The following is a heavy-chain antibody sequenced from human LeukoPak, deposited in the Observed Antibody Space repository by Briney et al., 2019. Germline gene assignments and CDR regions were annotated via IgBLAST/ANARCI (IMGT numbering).Heavy chain of an antibody. CDR3: ARESNGEYFDY. Sequence: AGGSLRLSCAASGFTFSSYWMSWVRQAPGKGLEWVANIKQDGSEKYYVDSVKGRFTISRDNAKNSLYLKMNRLRAEDTAVYYCARESNGEYFDYWGQGTLVTVSS. CDR2: IKQDGSEK. D-gene: IGHD2-8*01. V-gene: IGHV3-7*03. J-gene: IGHJ4*02. CDR1: GFTFSSYW.